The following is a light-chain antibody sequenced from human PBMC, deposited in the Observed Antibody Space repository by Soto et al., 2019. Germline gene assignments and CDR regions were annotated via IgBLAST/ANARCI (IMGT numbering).Light chain of an antibody. V-gene: IGKV4-1*01. Sequence: IVVTQSPDSLAVSLGERATINCRSSQSVLFDTNNKNYFAWYQQKPGQPPKLLIYWASTRESGVPDRFSGSGSGTDFTLTIDCLQADHVPVYSYQQCNSSPFTFVGGTRVDI. CDR3: QQCNSSPFT. CDR1: QSVLFDTNNKNY. CDR2: WAS. J-gene: IGKJ4*01.